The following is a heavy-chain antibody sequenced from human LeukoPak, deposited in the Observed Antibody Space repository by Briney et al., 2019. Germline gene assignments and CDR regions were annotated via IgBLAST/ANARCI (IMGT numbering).Heavy chain of an antibody. CDR3: ARDSCSGYLFWGTYYFDY. D-gene: IGHD3-22*01. CDR2: ISSSSSYI. Sequence: GGSLRLSCAASGFTFSSYSMNWVRQAPGKGLEWVSSISSSSSYIYYADSVKGRFTISRDNAKNSLYLQMNSLRAEDTAVYYCARDSCSGYLFWGTYYFDYWGQGTLVTVSS. J-gene: IGHJ4*02. CDR1: GFTFSSYS. V-gene: IGHV3-21*01.